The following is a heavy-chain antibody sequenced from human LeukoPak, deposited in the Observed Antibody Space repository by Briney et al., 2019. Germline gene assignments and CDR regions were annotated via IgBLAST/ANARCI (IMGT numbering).Heavy chain of an antibody. V-gene: IGHV4-61*01. D-gene: IGHD3-22*01. J-gene: IGHJ4*02. Sequence: SETLSLTCTVSGGSVSSNIYYWNWIRQPPGKGLEWIGYIYYSGSTNYNPSLKSRVTISVDTSKNQFSLKLTSLTAADTAVYYCAREDSSGYLGYWGQGTLLTVCS. CDR2: IYYSGST. CDR1: GGSVSSNIYY. CDR3: AREDSSGYLGY.